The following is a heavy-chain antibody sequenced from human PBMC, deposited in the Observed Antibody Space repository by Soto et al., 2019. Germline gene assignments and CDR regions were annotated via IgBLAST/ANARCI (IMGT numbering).Heavy chain of an antibody. V-gene: IGHV4-59*01. D-gene: IGHD5-18*01. CDR2: IYYSGST. CDR3: AIGNGRRGYSYGYFDY. Sequence: SETLSLTCTVSGGSISSYDWSWILQPPGKGLEWIGYIYYSGSTNYNPSLKSRVTISVDTSKNQFSLKLSSVTAADTAVYYCAIGNGRRGYSYGYFDYWGQGTLVTVSS. CDR1: GGSISSYD. J-gene: IGHJ4*02.